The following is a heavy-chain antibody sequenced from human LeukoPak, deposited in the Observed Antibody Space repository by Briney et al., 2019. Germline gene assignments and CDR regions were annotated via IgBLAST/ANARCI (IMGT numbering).Heavy chain of an antibody. CDR2: ISADIGNT. CDR1: GYTFPDYG. J-gene: IGHJ4*02. V-gene: IGHV1-18*01. Sequence: GASVKVSCKASGYTFPDYGISWVRQAPGQGLEWMGWISADIGNTNYAQNFQGRVTLTRDRSTSTGYMELTSLTSDDTVVYYCARALLGYCGYGSCLLFDNWGQGTLVTVSS. CDR3: ARALLGYCGYGSCLLFDN. D-gene: IGHD2-21*01.